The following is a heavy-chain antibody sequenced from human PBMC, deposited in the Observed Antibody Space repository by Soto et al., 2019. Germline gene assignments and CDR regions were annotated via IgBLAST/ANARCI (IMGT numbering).Heavy chain of an antibody. D-gene: IGHD1-26*01. J-gene: IGHJ3*02. CDR3: ARVKDPWELRGAFDN. CDR2: INAGNGNT. V-gene: IGHV1-3*01. Sequence: QVQLVQSGAEVKKPGASVKVSCKASGYTFTSYAMHWVRQAPGQRLEWMGWINAGNGNTKYSQKFQGRVTITRDTAASTAYMELSSLRSDDTAVYYCARVKDPWELRGAFDNWGQGTMVTVSS. CDR1: GYTFTSYA.